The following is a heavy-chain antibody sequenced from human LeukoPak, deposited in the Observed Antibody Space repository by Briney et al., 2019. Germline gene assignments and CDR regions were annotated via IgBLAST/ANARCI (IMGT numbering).Heavy chain of an antibody. CDR2: IYTSGST. D-gene: IGHD5-18*01. J-gene: IGHJ4*02. V-gene: IGHV4-4*07. CDR3: ARDRGRGYQYYFDY. Sequence: SETLSLTCTVSGGSISSYYWSWIRQPAGKGLEWIGRIYTSGSTNYNLSLKSRVTMSVDTSKNQFSLKLSSVTAADTAVYYCARDRGRGYQYYFDYWGQGTLVTVSS. CDR1: GGSISSYY.